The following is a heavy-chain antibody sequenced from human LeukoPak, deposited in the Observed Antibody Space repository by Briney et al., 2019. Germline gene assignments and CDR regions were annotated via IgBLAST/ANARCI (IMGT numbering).Heavy chain of an antibody. CDR1: GFTFSSYA. Sequence: GGSLRLSCAASGFTFSSYAMSWVRQAPGKGLEWASAISGSGGSTYYADSVKGRFTISRDNSKNMIYLEMSSLKAEDTAVYYCAKERSLEIAVAGTIFDHWGQGTLVTVSS. CDR2: ISGSGGST. CDR3: AKERSLEIAVAGTIFDH. J-gene: IGHJ4*02. V-gene: IGHV3-23*01. D-gene: IGHD6-19*01.